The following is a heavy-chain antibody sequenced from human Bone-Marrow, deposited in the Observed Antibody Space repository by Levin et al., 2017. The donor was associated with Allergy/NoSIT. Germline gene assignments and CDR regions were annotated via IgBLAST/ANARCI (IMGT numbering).Heavy chain of an antibody. D-gene: IGHD3-16*01. V-gene: IGHV7-4-1*02. J-gene: IGHJ3*01. CDR1: GYSFDDHA. CDR2: TNSISGNS. CDR3: VREANDHLNDGFDV. Sequence: ASVKVSCKASGYSFDDHAINWVRQAPGQGLEWMGWTNSISGNSMYAQDFRGRFVFSLDTSVNTAYLQISDLRAEDTALYYCVREANDHLNDGFDVWGQGTLVTVSS.